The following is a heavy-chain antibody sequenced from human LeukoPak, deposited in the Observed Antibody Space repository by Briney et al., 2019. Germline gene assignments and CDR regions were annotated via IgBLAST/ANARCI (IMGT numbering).Heavy chain of an antibody. CDR2: ISAYNGNT. Sequence: GASVKVSCKASGYTFTSYGISWVRQAPGQGLEWMGWISAYNGNTNYAQELQGRVTMTTDTSTSTAYMELRSLRSDDTAVYYCARESFLTGYYKAIDYWGQGTLVTVSS. CDR3: ARESFLTGYYKAIDY. CDR1: GYTFTSYG. J-gene: IGHJ4*02. V-gene: IGHV1-18*01. D-gene: IGHD3-9*01.